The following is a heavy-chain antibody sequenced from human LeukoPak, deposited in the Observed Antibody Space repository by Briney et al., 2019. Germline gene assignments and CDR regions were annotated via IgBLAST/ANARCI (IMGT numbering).Heavy chain of an antibody. CDR3: ARRDGVVIPFDI. CDR1: GGFISISTHY. D-gene: IGHD3-3*01. V-gene: IGHV4-39*01. Sequence: SETLSLTCSLSGGFISISTHYWGWIRQTPGKGLEWIGSVFYSGTTYFNPSLNGRLTISVDTSKNQFSLKLRSVTAADTAVYYCARRDGVVIPFDIWGQGTMVTVSS. CDR2: VFYSGTT. J-gene: IGHJ3*02.